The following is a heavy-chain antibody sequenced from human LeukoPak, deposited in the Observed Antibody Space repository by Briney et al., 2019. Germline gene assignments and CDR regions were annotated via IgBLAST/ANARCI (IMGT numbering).Heavy chain of an antibody. CDR3: ARSRTYGDYGRGLDY. J-gene: IGHJ4*02. CDR1: GFISSSYW. D-gene: IGHD4-17*01. CDR2: INTDGFST. V-gene: IGHV3-74*01. Sequence: QPGGSLRLSCAASGFISSSYWMHWVRPPPGKGLVYIACINTDGFSTSYADSVKGRFTISGDNAKNTLYLQMNSLRAEDTAVYYCARSRTYGDYGRGLDYWGQGTLVTVSS.